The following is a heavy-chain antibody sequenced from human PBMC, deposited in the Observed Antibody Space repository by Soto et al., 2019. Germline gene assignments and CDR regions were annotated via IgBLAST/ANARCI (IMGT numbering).Heavy chain of an antibody. CDR2: ISGSGGNT. V-gene: IGHV3-23*01. Sequence: HPGGSLRLSCAASGFTFSSYAMSWVRQAPGKGLEWVSAISGSGGNTYYADSVKGRFTISRDNSENTLYLQMNSLRVEDTAIYYCAKRYYSGSYYAAFDIWGQGTMVTVSS. J-gene: IGHJ3*02. D-gene: IGHD1-26*01. CDR3: AKRYYSGSYYAAFDI. CDR1: GFTFSSYA.